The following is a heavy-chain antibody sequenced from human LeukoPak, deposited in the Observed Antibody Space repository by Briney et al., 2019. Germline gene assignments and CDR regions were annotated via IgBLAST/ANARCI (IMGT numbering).Heavy chain of an antibody. CDR1: GFTFDDYG. J-gene: IGHJ4*02. D-gene: IGHD3-22*01. CDR2: INTDGSTT. CDR3: ARARDLDDSSGYSFDY. V-gene: IGHV3-74*01. Sequence: GGSLRLSCAASGFTFDDYGMSWVRQAPGKGLEWVSRINTDGSTTNYADSVKGRFTISRDNAKNTLYLQMNSLRAEDTAVYYCARARDLDDSSGYSFDYWGQGTLVTVSS.